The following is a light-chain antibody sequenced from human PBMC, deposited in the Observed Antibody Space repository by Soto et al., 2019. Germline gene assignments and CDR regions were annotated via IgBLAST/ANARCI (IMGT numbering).Light chain of an antibody. V-gene: IGKV1-5*03. CDR2: IAS. CDR1: QSISTW. J-gene: IGKJ1*01. Sequence: DIQMTQSPSSLSASVGDRVTITCRASQSISTWLAWYQQKPGKAPKLLIYIASSLESGVPSRFSGSGSGTEFTLTINSLQPDDSATYYCQQYDSYSTFGQGTKVDIK. CDR3: QQYDSYST.